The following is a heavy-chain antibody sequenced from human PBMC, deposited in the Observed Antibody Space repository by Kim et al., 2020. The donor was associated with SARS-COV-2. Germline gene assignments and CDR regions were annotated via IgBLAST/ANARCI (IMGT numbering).Heavy chain of an antibody. V-gene: IGHV3-33*01. D-gene: IGHD3-10*01. Sequence: GGSLRLSCAASGFTFSSYGMHWVRQAPGKGLEWVAVIWYDGSNKYYADSVKGRFTISRDNSKNTLYLQMNSLRAEDTAVYYCAREEDMVRGEYYYYGMDVWGQGTTVTVSS. J-gene: IGHJ6*02. CDR3: AREEDMVRGEYYYYGMDV. CDR1: GFTFSSYG. CDR2: IWYDGSNK.